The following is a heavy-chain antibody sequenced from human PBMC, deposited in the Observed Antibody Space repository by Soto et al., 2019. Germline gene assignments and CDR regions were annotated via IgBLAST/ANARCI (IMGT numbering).Heavy chain of an antibody. J-gene: IGHJ5*02. CDR1: GYSFNSYG. Sequence: QTQLVQSGPEVKNPGASVKVSCKASGYSFNSYGISWVRQAPEQGLEWMGWISASSGNTSYAEELQGRVTMTTDSATSTAYMELRSLTSDDTAVYYCARETKFYGFWSGYYRFDTWGQGTLVSVSS. V-gene: IGHV1-18*01. CDR3: ARETKFYGFWSGYYRFDT. CDR2: ISASSGNT. D-gene: IGHD3-3*01.